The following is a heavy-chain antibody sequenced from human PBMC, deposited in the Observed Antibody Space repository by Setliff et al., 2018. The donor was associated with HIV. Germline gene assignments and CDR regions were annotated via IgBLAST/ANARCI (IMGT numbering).Heavy chain of an antibody. V-gene: IGHV4-61*02. J-gene: IGHJ4*02. D-gene: IGHD6-19*01. CDR3: ARDRGHSSGWYSGSFAY. CDR1: GGSISSGSYY. CDR2: IYTSGST. Sequence: LSLTCTVSGGSISSGSYYWSWIRQPAGKGLEWIGRIYTSGSTNYNPSLKSRVTISVDTSKNQFSLKLSSVTAADTAVYYCARDRGHSSGWYSGSFAYWGQGTLVTVSS.